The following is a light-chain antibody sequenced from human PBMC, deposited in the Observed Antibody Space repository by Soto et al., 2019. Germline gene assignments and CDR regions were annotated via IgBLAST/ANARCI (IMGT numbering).Light chain of an antibody. Sequence: MQLTESPSSLYASVGDRVTITCRASQGINNYLAWYQQKPGKAPNLLIYAASTLQSGGPSRFSGSGSGTDFTFTISSLHPEDFAAHYCQQLNGYPITFGQGTRLEIK. CDR3: QQLNGYPIT. V-gene: IGKV1-9*01. CDR1: QGINNY. CDR2: AAS. J-gene: IGKJ5*01.